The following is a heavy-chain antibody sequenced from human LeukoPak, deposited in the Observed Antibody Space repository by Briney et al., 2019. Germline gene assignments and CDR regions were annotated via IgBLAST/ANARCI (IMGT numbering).Heavy chain of an antibody. CDR2: ISTSSSTI. CDR3: ARDGHGDYLFDY. V-gene: IGHV3-48*02. J-gene: IGHJ4*02. D-gene: IGHD4-17*01. CDR1: RFTFSSYS. Sequence: PGESLRLSCATSRFTFSSYSLNWVRQAPGKGLEWISYISTSSSTIYYADSVKGRFTISRDNAKNSSYLQMNSLRDEDTAVYYCARDGHGDYLFDYWGQGTLVTVSS.